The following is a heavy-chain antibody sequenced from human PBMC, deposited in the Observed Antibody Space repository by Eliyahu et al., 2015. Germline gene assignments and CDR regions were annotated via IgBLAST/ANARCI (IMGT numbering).Heavy chain of an antibody. CDR1: GGPISSASCY. Sequence: QLQLQESGPGXVKPSETLSLTCTXXGGPISSASCYWGWXRQPPGKGLEWIGSIFYSRGTHYNPSLKSRVTISADTSKNQFSLTLSSVTAADTAVYYCARRVPGSPVDVWGKGTTVIVSS. D-gene: IGHD3-3*01. CDR3: ARRVPGSPVDV. CDR2: IFYSRGT. J-gene: IGHJ6*04. V-gene: IGHV4-39*01.